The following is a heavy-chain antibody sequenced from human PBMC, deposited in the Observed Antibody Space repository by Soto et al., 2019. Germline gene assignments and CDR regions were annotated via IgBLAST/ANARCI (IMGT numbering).Heavy chain of an antibody. CDR1: GFTFSSYG. Sequence: PGGSLRLSCAASGFTFSSYGMHWVRQAPGKGLEWVAVIWYDGSNKYYADSVKGRFTISRDNSKNTLYLQMNSLRDEDTAVYYCARGRLVDSSGYYPHALWEGFDYSGQGTLVTVAS. CDR2: IWYDGSNK. D-gene: IGHD3-22*01. J-gene: IGHJ4*02. V-gene: IGHV3-33*01. CDR3: ARGRLVDSSGYYPHALWEGFDY.